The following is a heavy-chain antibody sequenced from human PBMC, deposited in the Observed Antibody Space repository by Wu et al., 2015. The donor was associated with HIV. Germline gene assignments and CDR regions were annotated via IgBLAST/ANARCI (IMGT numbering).Heavy chain of an antibody. D-gene: IGHD6-19*01. CDR3: ARRRTVAGAPFDY. CDR1: GGTFTSYA. V-gene: IGHV1-69*05. J-gene: IGHJ4*02. CDR2: ISPISETP. Sequence: QVHLVQSGAEVKKSGSSVKVSCQASGGTFTSYAFSWVRQAPGQGFEWMGGISPISETPEYAQKFQGRVTIATDKSTSTAYMELSSLTSEDTAVYYCARRRTVAGAPFDYWGQGTLVTVSS.